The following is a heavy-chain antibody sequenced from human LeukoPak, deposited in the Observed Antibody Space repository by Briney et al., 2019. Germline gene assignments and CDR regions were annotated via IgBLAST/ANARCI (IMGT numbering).Heavy chain of an antibody. Sequence: SETLSLTCTVSGGSISSSSYYWGWIRQPPGKGLVWIGSIYYSGSTYYNPFLKSRVTICVDTSKNQFSLKLSSVTAADTAVYYCARRTVTVTNFDYWGQGTLVTVSS. D-gene: IGHD4-17*01. J-gene: IGHJ4*02. CDR3: ARRTVTVTNFDY. V-gene: IGHV4-39*01. CDR1: GGSISSSSYY. CDR2: IYYSGST.